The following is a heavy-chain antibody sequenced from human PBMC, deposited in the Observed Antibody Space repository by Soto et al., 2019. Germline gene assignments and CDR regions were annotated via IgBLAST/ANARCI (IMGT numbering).Heavy chain of an antibody. CDR1: GGSVSSGSYY. D-gene: IGHD3-10*01. CDR3: ARGYYGSGSYYNVDWFDP. CDR2: IYYRGST. J-gene: IGHJ5*02. V-gene: IGHV4-61*01. Sequence: QVQLQESGPGLVKPSETLSLTCTVSGGSVSSGSYYWSWIRQPPGKGLEWIGYIYYRGSTNYNPFLKSRVTISVDTSKNQFSLKMSSVTAADTAVYYCARGYYGSGSYYNVDWFDPWGQGTLVTVSP.